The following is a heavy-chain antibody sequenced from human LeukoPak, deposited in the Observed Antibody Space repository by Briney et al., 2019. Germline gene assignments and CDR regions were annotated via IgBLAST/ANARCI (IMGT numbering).Heavy chain of an antibody. V-gene: IGHV3-66*01. CDR1: GFTVSSNY. CDR3: AREAVTRNYFDY. Sequence: PGGSLRLSCAASGFTVSSNYMSWVRQAPGRGLEWVSVIYSAGTTYYADSVKGRFTISRDNSKNTVYLQMNSLRAEDTAVYYCAREAVTRNYFDYWGQGTLVTVSS. CDR2: IYSAGTT. D-gene: IGHD4-17*01. J-gene: IGHJ4*02.